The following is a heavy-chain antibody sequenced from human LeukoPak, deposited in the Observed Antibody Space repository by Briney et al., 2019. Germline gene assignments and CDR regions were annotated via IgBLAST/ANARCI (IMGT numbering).Heavy chain of an antibody. CDR1: GGSISSGSYY. V-gene: IGHV4-61*02. J-gene: IGHJ4*02. D-gene: IGHD3-3*01. Sequence: PSQTLSLTCTVSGGSISSGSYYWSWIRQPAGKGLEWIGRIYTSGSTNYNPSLKSRVTISVDTSKNQFSLKLSSVTAADTAVYYCARGAFLSAYSGVDYWGQGTLVTVSS. CDR3: ARGAFLSAYSGVDY. CDR2: IYTSGST.